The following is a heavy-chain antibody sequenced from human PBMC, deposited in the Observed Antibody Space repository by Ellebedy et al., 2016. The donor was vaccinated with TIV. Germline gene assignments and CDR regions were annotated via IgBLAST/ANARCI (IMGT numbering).Heavy chain of an antibody. CDR1: GYTFTGYY. Sequence: ASVKVSCXASGYTFTGYYMHWVRQAPGQGLEWMGWINPNSGGTNYAQKFQGRVTMTRDTSISTAYMELSRLRSDDTAVYYCARAKYQPHPPPSWFDPWGQGTLVTVSS. D-gene: IGHD2-2*01. CDR2: INPNSGGT. CDR3: ARAKYQPHPPPSWFDP. J-gene: IGHJ5*02. V-gene: IGHV1-2*02.